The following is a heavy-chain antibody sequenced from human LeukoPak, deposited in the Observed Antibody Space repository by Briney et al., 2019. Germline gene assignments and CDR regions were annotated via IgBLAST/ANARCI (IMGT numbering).Heavy chain of an antibody. CDR3: ARVNYYGSGSYLWFDP. V-gene: IGHV4-30-2*01. J-gene: IGHJ5*02. Sequence: SQTLSLTCAVTGDSINRGAYSWSWIRQPPGKGLDLLGYIHYSGSTYYNPSLKSRVTISLDRPKNQFSLKLTSVTAADTAVYYCARVNYYGSGSYLWFDPWGHGTLVTVSS. CDR2: IHYSGST. CDR1: GDSINRGAYS. D-gene: IGHD3-10*01.